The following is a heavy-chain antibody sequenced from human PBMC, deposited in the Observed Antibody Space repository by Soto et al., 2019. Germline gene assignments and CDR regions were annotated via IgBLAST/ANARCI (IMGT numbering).Heavy chain of an antibody. Sequence: EVQLVESGGGLVQPGGSLRLSCAASGFTFSSYSMNWVRQAPGKGLEWVSYISSSSSTIYYADSVKGRFTISRDNAKNTLYLQMNSLRDEDTAVYYCARGLFGANTNPYHYWGQATLVTVSS. J-gene: IGHJ4*02. CDR2: ISSSSSTI. V-gene: IGHV3-48*02. CDR3: ARGLFGANTNPYHY. CDR1: GFTFSSYS. D-gene: IGHD1-26*01.